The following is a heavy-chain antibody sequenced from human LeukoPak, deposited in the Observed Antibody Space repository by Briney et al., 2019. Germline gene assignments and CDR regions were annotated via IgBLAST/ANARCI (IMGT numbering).Heavy chain of an antibody. D-gene: IGHD5-18*01. Sequence: GGSLRLSCAASGFIFSSYSMNWVRQAPGKGLEWVSYISSSSSTIYYADSVKGRFTISRDNSKNTLYLQMNSLRAEDTAVYYCAKYSTAMVLVGAFDIWGQGTMVTVSS. CDR2: ISSSSSTI. J-gene: IGHJ3*02. CDR3: AKYSTAMVLVGAFDI. V-gene: IGHV3-48*01. CDR1: GFIFSSYS.